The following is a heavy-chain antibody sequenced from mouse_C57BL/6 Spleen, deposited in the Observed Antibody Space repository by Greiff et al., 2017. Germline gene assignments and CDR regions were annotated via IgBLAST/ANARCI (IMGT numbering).Heavy chain of an antibody. V-gene: IGHV2-6*01. CDR3: ATVYDYDGGFAY. Sequence: VKLMESGPGLVAPSQSLSITCTVSGFSLTSYGVDWVRQSPGKGLEWLGVIWGVGSTNYNSALKSRLSISKDNSKSQVFLKMNSLQTDDTAMYYCATVYDYDGGFAYWGQGTLVTVSA. CDR1: GFSLTSYG. J-gene: IGHJ3*01. D-gene: IGHD2-4*01. CDR2: IWGVGST.